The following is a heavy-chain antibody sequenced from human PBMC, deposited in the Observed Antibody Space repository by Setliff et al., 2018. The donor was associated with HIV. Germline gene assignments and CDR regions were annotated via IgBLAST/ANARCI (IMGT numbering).Heavy chain of an antibody. CDR2: IYTSGRT. Sequence: SETLCLTGTVAGSSISSGSYYWSWIRQPAGKGLEWIGRIYTSGRTNYNPSLKSRVTISVDTSKNQFSLKLSSVTAADTAVYYCSRDSPNANFGVVISDVWGQGTPVTVSS. CDR3: SRDSPNANFGVVISDV. D-gene: IGHD3-3*01. J-gene: IGHJ6*02. V-gene: IGHV4-61*02. CDR1: GSSISSGSYY.